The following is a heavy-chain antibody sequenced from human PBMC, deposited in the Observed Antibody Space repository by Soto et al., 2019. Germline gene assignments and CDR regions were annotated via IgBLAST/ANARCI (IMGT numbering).Heavy chain of an antibody. CDR1: GFIFSPYG. J-gene: IGHJ3*02. CDR2: IRNDGSGK. V-gene: IGHV3-33*01. Sequence: GGSLSLSCAASGFIFSPYGIHWVRQAPGKGLEWVALIRNDGSGKYYAESVTGRFTISRDNSKNTVYLQMNSLRAEDTALYFCARAPRMAPFDIWGQGTMVTVSS. CDR3: ARAPRMAPFDI.